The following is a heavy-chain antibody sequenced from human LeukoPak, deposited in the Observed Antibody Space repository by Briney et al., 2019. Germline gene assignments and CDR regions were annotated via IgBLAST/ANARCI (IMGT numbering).Heavy chain of an antibody. J-gene: IGHJ3*02. D-gene: IGHD2-2*01. Sequence: GGSLRLSCAASGFTFSSYEMNWVRQAPGKGLEWVSYISSSGSTIYYADSVKGRFTISRDNAKNSLYLQMNSLRAEDTAVYYCAREVIVVVPAAIDAFDIWGQGTMVTVSS. CDR3: AREVIVVVPAAIDAFDI. V-gene: IGHV3-48*03. CDR2: ISSSGSTI. CDR1: GFTFSSYE.